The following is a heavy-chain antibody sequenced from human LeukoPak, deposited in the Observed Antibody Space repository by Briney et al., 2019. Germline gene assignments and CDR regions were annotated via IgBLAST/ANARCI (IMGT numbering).Heavy chain of an antibody. CDR1: GFPFNAYW. CDR3: ARETGGYDSSLYYYYYGMDV. CDR2: IKQDGSEK. V-gene: IGHV3-7*01. J-gene: IGHJ6*02. D-gene: IGHD5-12*01. Sequence: GGSLRLSCAASGFPFNAYWMSWVRQAPGKGLEWVANIKQDGSEKYYVDSVKGRFTISRDNAKNSLYLQMNSLRAEDTAVYYCARETGGYDSSLYYYYYGMDVWGQGTTVTVSS.